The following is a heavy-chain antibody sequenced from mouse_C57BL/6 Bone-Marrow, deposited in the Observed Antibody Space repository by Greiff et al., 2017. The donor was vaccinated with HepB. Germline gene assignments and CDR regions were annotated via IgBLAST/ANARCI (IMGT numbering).Heavy chain of an antibody. CDR1: GYTFTSYW. V-gene: IGHV1-74*01. D-gene: IGHD2-3*01. Sequence: QVHVKQPGAELVKPGASVKVSCKASGYTFTSYWMHWVKQRPGQGLEWIGRIHPSDSDTNYNQKFKGKATLTVDKSSSTAYMQLSSLTSEDSAVYYCAIGRWLLGDYWGQGTTLTVSS. CDR2: IHPSDSDT. J-gene: IGHJ2*01. CDR3: AIGRWLLGDY.